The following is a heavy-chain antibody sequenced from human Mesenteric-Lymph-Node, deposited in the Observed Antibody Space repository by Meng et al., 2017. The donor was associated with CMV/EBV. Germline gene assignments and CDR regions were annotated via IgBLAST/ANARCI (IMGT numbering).Heavy chain of an antibody. CDR1: GYSFTGYS. V-gene: IGHV1-2*06. CDR3: GRGQQTFDP. CDR2: ISPNTGDT. D-gene: IGHD1-1*01. Sequence: QVQLVQSGAEVKKLGASVKVSCKASGYSFTGYSIHWVRQAPGQGLEWMVRISPNTGDTIYEENFHGRVTMTRDTSINTAYMELSSLTSDDTAVYYCGRGQQTFDPWGQGTLVTVSS. J-gene: IGHJ5*02.